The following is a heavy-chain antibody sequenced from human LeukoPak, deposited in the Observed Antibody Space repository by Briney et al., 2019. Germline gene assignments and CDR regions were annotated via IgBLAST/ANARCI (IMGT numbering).Heavy chain of an antibody. D-gene: IGHD6-19*01. CDR2: IYYSGST. CDR3: AREFYSSGWYYYFDY. Sequence: PSETLSLTYTVSGGSISSYYWSWIRQPPGKGLEWIGYIYYSGSTNYNPSLKSRVTISVDTSKNQFSLKLSSVTAADTAVYYCAREFYSSGWYYYFDYWGQGTLVTVSS. J-gene: IGHJ4*02. V-gene: IGHV4-59*01. CDR1: GGSISSYY.